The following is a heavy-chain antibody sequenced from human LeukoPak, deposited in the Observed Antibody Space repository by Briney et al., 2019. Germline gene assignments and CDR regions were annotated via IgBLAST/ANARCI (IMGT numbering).Heavy chain of an antibody. D-gene: IGHD1-26*01. Sequence: GGSLRLSCAASGFTFSSYSMNWVRQAPGKGLEWVSSIRSNSSYKYYADSVKGRFNISRHNAKNSLYLQMNSLRAEDTDVYYCARGEDAFDIWGQGTMVTVSS. CDR3: ARGEDAFDI. V-gene: IGHV3-21*01. CDR1: GFTFSSYS. J-gene: IGHJ3*02. CDR2: IRSNSSYK.